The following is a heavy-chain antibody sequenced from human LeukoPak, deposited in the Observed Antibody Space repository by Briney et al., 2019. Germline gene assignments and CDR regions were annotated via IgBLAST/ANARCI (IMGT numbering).Heavy chain of an antibody. D-gene: IGHD3-10*01. V-gene: IGHV4-61*02. Sequence: SETLSLNCTVSGGSISGGIYSWSWIRQPAGKGLECIGRIYASGYTNYNPSLKSRVTISVDTSKNQFSLKLSSVTAADTAVYYCARGLRYYGSGSYYHYYYYYMDVWSKGTTVTVSS. CDR2: IYASGYT. CDR3: ARGLRYYGSGSYYHYYYYYMDV. J-gene: IGHJ6*03. CDR1: GGSISGGIYS.